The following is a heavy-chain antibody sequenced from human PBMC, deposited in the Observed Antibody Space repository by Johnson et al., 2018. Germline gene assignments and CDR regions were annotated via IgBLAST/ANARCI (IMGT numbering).Heavy chain of an antibody. CDR1: GFTFSSYG. Sequence: QVQLVQSGGGVVQPGRSLRLSCAASGFTFSSYGMHWVRQAPGKGLEWVAVIWYDGSNKYYADSVKGRFTISRDNSKNTRYLQMNSLRAEDTAVYYCARDWVVVAATDAFDIWGQGTMVTVSS. CDR2: IWYDGSNK. J-gene: IGHJ3*02. CDR3: ARDWVVVAATDAFDI. D-gene: IGHD2-15*01. V-gene: IGHV3-33*01.